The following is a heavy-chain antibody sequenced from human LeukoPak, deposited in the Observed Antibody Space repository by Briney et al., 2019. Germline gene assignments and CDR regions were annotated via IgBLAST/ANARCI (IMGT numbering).Heavy chain of an antibody. CDR2: ISSSSSYI. CDR3: ARDTVLWFGEIDY. D-gene: IGHD3-10*01. Sequence: GGSLRLSCAASGFTFSSYSMNWVRQAPGKGLEWFSSISSSSSYIYYADSVKGRFTISRDNAKNSLYLQMNSLRAEDTAVYYCARDTVLWFGEIDYWGQGTLVTVSS. V-gene: IGHV3-21*01. J-gene: IGHJ4*02. CDR1: GFTFSSYS.